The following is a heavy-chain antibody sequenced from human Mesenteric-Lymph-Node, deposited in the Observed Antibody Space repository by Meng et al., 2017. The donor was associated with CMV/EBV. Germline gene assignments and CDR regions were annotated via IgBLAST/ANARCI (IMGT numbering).Heavy chain of an antibody. CDR3: ARLGYTYGYGMDV. D-gene: IGHD3-10*01. J-gene: IGHJ6*02. CDR1: GYRFTTYW. CDR2: IYPGDSDT. V-gene: IGHV5-51*01. Sequence: GGSLRLSCKGSGYRFTTYWIGWVRQMPGKGLEWMGIIYPGDSDTRYSPSFQGQVTISVDKSISTAYLQWSSLKASDTAMFYCARLGYTYGYGMDVWGQGTTVTVSS.